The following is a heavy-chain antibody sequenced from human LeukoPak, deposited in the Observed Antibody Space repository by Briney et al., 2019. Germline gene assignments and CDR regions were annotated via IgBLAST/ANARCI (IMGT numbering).Heavy chain of an antibody. CDR2: ISGSGGST. CDR1: GFTFSSYA. V-gene: IGHV3-23*01. Sequence: PGGSLRLSCAASGFTFSSYAMSWVRQAPGKGLEWASAISGSGGSTYYADSVKGRFTISRDNSKNTLYLQMNSLRVEDTAVYYCAKVIGGSSAYDALDIWGQGTMVTVSS. D-gene: IGHD6-6*01. CDR3: AKVIGGSSAYDALDI. J-gene: IGHJ3*02.